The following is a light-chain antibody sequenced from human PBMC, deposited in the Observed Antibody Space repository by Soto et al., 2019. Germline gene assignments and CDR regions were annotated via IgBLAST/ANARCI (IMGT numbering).Light chain of an antibody. CDR1: SSDVGSYNL. Sequence: QSALTQPASVSGSPGQSITISCTGTSSDVGSYNLVSWYQQHPGKAPKLMIYEGSKRPSGVSNRFSGSKSSNTASLTISGLQAEDEDDYYCFSYAGSSTVVFGGGTKLTVL. V-gene: IGLV2-23*01. CDR3: FSYAGSSTVV. CDR2: EGS. J-gene: IGLJ2*01.